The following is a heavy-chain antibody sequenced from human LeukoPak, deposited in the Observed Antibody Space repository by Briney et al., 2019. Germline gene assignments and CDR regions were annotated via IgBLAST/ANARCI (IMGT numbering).Heavy chain of an antibody. Sequence: SETLSLTCTVSGGSISSSSYYWGWIRQPPGKGLEWIGSIYYSGSTNYNPSLKSRVTISVDTSKNQFSLKLSSVTAADTAVYYCARSGVRYSSSWYLVYWGQGTLVTVSS. CDR1: GGSISSSSYY. D-gene: IGHD6-13*01. J-gene: IGHJ4*02. CDR3: ARSGVRYSSSWYLVY. CDR2: IYYSGST. V-gene: IGHV4-39*07.